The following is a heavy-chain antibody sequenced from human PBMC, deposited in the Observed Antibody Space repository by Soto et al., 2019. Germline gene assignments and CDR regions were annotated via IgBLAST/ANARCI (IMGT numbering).Heavy chain of an antibody. D-gene: IGHD1-20*01. Sequence: GGSLRLSCAASGFTFSSYDMHWVRQATGKGLEWVSAIGTAGDTYYPGSVKGRFTISRENAKNSLYLQMNSLRAGDTAVYYCARLTPYYYYMDVWGKGTTVTVSS. V-gene: IGHV3-13*01. CDR3: ARLTPYYYYMDV. CDR2: IGTAGDT. J-gene: IGHJ6*03. CDR1: GFTFSSYD.